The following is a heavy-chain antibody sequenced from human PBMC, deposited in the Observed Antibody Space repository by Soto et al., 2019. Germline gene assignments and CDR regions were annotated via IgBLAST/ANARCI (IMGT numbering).Heavy chain of an antibody. J-gene: IGHJ4*02. CDR1: GFTFSSYA. D-gene: IGHD3-9*01. Sequence: GGSLRLSCAASGFTFSSYAMSWVRQAPGKGLEWVSAISGSGGSTYYADSVKGRFTISRDNSKNTLYLQMNSLRAEDTAVYYCAKDPYYDILTGYQGGSDWGQGTLVTVSS. CDR2: ISGSGGST. V-gene: IGHV3-23*01. CDR3: AKDPYYDILTGYQGGSD.